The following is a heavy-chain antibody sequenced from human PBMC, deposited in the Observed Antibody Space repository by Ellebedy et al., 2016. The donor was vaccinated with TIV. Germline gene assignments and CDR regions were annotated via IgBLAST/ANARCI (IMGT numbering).Heavy chain of an antibody. V-gene: IGHV1-69*13. CDR2: IIPIFGTA. D-gene: IGHD3-10*01. Sequence: AASVKVSCKASGYTFTSYGISWVRQAPGQGLEWMGGIIPIFGTANYAQKFQGRVTITADESTSTAYMELSSLRSEDTAVYYCARGFGGNLDYWGQGTLVTVSS. J-gene: IGHJ4*02. CDR3: ARGFGGNLDY. CDR1: GYTFTSYG.